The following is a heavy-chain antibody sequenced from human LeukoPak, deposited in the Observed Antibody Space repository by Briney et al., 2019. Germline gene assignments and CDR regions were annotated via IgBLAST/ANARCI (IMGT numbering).Heavy chain of an antibody. CDR3: AKLVIAAAGDFDY. D-gene: IGHD6-13*01. Sequence: GGSLRLSCAASGFTFSSYWMHWVRQVPGKGLVWVARINGDGSNIAYADSVKGRFTISRDNSKNTLYLQMNSLRAEDTAVYYCAKLVIAAAGDFDYWGQGTLVTVSS. J-gene: IGHJ4*02. CDR2: INGDGSNI. CDR1: GFTFSSYW. V-gene: IGHV3-74*01.